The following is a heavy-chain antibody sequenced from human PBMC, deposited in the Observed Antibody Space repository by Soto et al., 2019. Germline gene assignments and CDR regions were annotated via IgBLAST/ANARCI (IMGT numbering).Heavy chain of an antibody. D-gene: IGHD3-10*01. CDR1: GGTFSSYY. CDR2: IIPIFGTA. Sequence: SVKVSCKASGGTFSSYYISWVRQAPGQGLEWMGGIIPIFGTANYEQKFQGRVTITADESTSTAYMELSSLRSEDTAVYYCARDQSAYYYGSGYYFDYWGQGTLVNVPS. CDR3: ARDQSAYYYGSGYYFDY. J-gene: IGHJ4*02. V-gene: IGHV1-69*13.